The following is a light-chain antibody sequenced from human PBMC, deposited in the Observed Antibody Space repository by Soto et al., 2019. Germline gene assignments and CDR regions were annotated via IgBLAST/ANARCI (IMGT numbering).Light chain of an antibody. CDR2: DVN. CDR3: CSYAGSYTLV. V-gene: IGLV2-11*01. Sequence: QSALTQPRSVSGSPGQSVTISCTGTSSDVGGYNYASWYQQHPGKAPKLMIYDVNKRPSGVPDRFSGSKSGNTASLTISGLQAEDEADYYCCSYAGSYTLVFGTGTKV. J-gene: IGLJ1*01. CDR1: SSDVGGYNY.